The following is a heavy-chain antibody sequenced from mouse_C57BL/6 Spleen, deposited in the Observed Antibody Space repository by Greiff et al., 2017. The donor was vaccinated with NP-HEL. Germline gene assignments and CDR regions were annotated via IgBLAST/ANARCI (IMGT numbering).Heavy chain of an antibody. J-gene: IGHJ3*01. CDR2: IYPGSGST. D-gene: IGHD2-4*01. Sequence: QVQLQQPGAELVKPGASVKMSCKASGYTFTSYWITWVKQRPGQGLEWIGDIYPGSGSTNYNEKFKSKATLTVDTSSSTAYMQLSSLTSEDSAVYFCARCDYAGAWFAYWGQGTLVTVSA. V-gene: IGHV1-55*01. CDR1: GYTFTSYW. CDR3: ARCDYAGAWFAY.